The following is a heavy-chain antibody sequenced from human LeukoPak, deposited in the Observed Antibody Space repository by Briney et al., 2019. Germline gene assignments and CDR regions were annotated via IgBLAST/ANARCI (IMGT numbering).Heavy chain of an antibody. D-gene: IGHD2-15*01. CDR1: GGSIRSYY. J-gene: IGHJ4*02. CDR2: IFYSGTT. CDR3: ARTYCSGGSCHFDY. Sequence: SETLSLTCTVSGGSIRSYYWGWIRQPPGKGLEWVGYIFYSGTTDSNPSLKSRVTISVDTSKNQFSLKLSSVTAADTAVYYCARTYCSGGSCHFDYWGQGTLVTVSS. V-gene: IGHV4-59*08.